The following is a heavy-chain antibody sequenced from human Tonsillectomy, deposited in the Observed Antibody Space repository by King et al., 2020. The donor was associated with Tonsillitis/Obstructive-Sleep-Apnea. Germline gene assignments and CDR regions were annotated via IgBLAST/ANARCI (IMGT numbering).Heavy chain of an antibody. V-gene: IGHV3-66*01. D-gene: IGHD6-13*01. CDR3: ARGSPGIAAAGTLVSSDY. Sequence: QLVQSGGGLVQPGGYLRLSCAASGFTVSSNYMSWVRQAPGKGLEWVSVIYSGGATYYADSVKGRFTISRDNSKNTLYLQMNSLRAGDTAVYYCARGSPGIAAAGTLVSSDYWGQGTLVTVST. CDR1: GFTVSSNY. J-gene: IGHJ4*02. CDR2: IYSGGAT.